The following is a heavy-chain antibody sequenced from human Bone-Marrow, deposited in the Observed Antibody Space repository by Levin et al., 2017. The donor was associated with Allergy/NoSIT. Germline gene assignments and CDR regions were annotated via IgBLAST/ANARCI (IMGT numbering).Heavy chain of an antibody. CDR2: ISDSGGST. Sequence: SCAASGYTFSNYAMSWVRQAPGKGLEWVSGISDSGGSTYYADSLKGRLTVSRDNSKSTLYLQMNSLRAEDTAVYYCAKVRGYSGNYRGYYGMDVWGQGTTVTVSS. J-gene: IGHJ6*02. CDR3: AKVRGYSGNYRGYYGMDV. V-gene: IGHV3-23*01. D-gene: IGHD1-26*01. CDR1: GYTFSNYA.